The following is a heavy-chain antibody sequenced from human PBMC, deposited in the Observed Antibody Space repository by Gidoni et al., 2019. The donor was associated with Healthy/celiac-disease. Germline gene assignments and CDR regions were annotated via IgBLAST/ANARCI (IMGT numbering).Heavy chain of an antibody. CDR2: ISYDGSNK. CDR1: GFTFSSYA. V-gene: IGHV3-30*04. CDR3: ASSIAVAAFDY. Sequence: QVQLVASGGCVVQPGRSLRLSCAASGFTFSSYALHWVRQAPGKGLGWVAVISYDGSNKYYADSVKGRFTISSDNSKNTLYMQMNSLRAEDTAVYYCASSIAVAAFDYWGQGTLVTVSS. D-gene: IGHD6-19*01. J-gene: IGHJ4*02.